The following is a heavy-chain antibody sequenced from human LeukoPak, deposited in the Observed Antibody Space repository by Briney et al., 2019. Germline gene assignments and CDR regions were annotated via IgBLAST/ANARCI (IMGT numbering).Heavy chain of an antibody. Sequence: PSETLSLTCTVSGASISGYYWSWIRQPAGKGLEWIGRIYNNGDTKYNPSLKSRVTMSVDTSKNQFSLKLSSVTAADTAVYFCAREAATAAHLHHWGQGTLVTVSS. CDR1: GASISGYY. V-gene: IGHV4-4*07. J-gene: IGHJ4*02. CDR3: AREAATAAHLHH. D-gene: IGHD6-13*01. CDR2: IYNNGDT.